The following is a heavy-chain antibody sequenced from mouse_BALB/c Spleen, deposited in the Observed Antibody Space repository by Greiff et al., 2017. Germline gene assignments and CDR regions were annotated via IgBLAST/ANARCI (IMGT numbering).Heavy chain of an antibody. CDR1: GYTFTDYA. D-gene: IGHD1-1*01. CDR3: AREILRYPFAY. CDR2: ISTYYGDA. J-gene: IGHJ3*01. V-gene: IGHV1S137*01. Sequence: QVQLKESGAELVRPGVSVKISCKGSGYTFTDYAMHWVKQSHAKSLEWIGVISTYYGDASYNQKFKGKATMTVDKSSSTAYMELARLTSEDSAIYYCAREILRYPFAYWGQGTLVTVSA.